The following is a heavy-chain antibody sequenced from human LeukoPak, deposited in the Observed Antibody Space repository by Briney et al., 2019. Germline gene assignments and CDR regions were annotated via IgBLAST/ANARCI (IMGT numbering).Heavy chain of an antibody. V-gene: IGHV3-11*04. D-gene: IGHD2-2*01. CDR2: ISGSGSTI. Sequence: GGSLRLSCAASGFTFSDYYMSWIRQAPGKGLEWVSYISGSGSTIYYADSVKGRFTISRDNANNSLYPQMNSLRAEDTAVYYCARDPLYCSSTSCYDYWGQGTLVTVSS. J-gene: IGHJ4*02. CDR3: ARDPLYCSSTSCYDY. CDR1: GFTFSDYY.